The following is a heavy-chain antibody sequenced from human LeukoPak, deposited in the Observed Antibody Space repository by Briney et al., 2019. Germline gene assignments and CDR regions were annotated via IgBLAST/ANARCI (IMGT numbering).Heavy chain of an antibody. CDR3: ARDSLSRRAYYYYMDV. D-gene: IGHD3-9*01. Sequence: SETLSLTCTVSGGSISSYYWSWIRQPAGKGPEWIGRIYTSGSTNYNPSLKSRVTMSVDTSKNQFSLKLSSVTAADTAVYYCARDSLSRRAYYYYMDVWGKGTTVTVSS. CDR1: GGSISSYY. V-gene: IGHV4-4*07. CDR2: IYTSGST. J-gene: IGHJ6*03.